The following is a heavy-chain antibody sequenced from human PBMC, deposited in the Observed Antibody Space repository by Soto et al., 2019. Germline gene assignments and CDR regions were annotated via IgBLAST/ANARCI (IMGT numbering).Heavy chain of an antibody. CDR3: AKLDFWNSYYGLDV. Sequence: GSLRLSCAASGFTFGAYAMSWVCQAPGKGLEWVSSISGSDGTTYYADSVKGRFSISRDKSKSTLYLQMNSLRAEDTAIYYCAKLDFWNSYYGLDVWGQGTTVTVSS. V-gene: IGHV3-23*01. CDR2: ISGSDGTT. J-gene: IGHJ6*02. D-gene: IGHD3-3*01. CDR1: GFTFGAYA.